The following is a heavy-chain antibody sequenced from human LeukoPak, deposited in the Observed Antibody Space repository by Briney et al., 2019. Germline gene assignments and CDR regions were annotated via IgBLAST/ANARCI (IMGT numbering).Heavy chain of an antibody. J-gene: IGHJ6*02. D-gene: IGHD2-2*01. V-gene: IGHV4-34*01. CDR3: ARGRVLGYCSSTSCYDSRYYYGMDV. Sequence: GSLRLSCAASGFTFSSNAMSWIRQPPGKGLEWIGKINHSGSTNYNPSLKSRVTISVDTSKNQFSLKLSSVTAADTAVYYCARGRVLGYCSSTSCYDSRYYYGMDVCGQGTTVTVSS. CDR1: GFTFSSNA. CDR2: INHSGST.